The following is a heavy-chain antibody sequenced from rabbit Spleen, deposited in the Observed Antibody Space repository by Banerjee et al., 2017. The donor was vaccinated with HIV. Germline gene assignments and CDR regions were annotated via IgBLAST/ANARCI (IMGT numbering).Heavy chain of an antibody. D-gene: IGHD1-1*01. CDR2: IAGSSSGFT. Sequence: QSLEESGGGLVQPEGSLALTCKASGFSFSSSDYICWVRQAPGKGLEWISCIAGSSSGFTYSATWAKGRFTISKTSSTTVTLQMTSLTAADTATYFCARDLTDVIGWNFGWCGPGTLVTVS. V-gene: IGHV1S40*01. CDR3: ARDLTDVIGWNFGW. J-gene: IGHJ4*01. CDR1: GFSFSSSDY.